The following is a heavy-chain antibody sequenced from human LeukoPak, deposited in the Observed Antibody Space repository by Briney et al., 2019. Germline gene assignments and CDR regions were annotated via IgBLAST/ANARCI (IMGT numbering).Heavy chain of an antibody. D-gene: IGHD3-10*01. CDR3: AREIPGELYYYYGMDV. CDR2: IYYSGST. CDR1: GGSISSYY. Sequence: KPSETLSLTCTVSGGSISSYYWSWIRQPPGKGLEWIGYIYYSGSTNYNPSLKSRVTISVDTSKNQFSLKLSSVTAADTAVYYCAREIPGELYYYYGMDVWGQGTTVTVSS. V-gene: IGHV4-59*01. J-gene: IGHJ6*02.